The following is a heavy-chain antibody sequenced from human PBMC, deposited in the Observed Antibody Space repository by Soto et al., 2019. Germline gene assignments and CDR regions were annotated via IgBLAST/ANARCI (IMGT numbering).Heavy chain of an antibody. CDR2: IYYSGST. CDR1: RSY. J-gene: IGHJ3*02. Sequence: RSYWSSFQQPPGKGLEWIGYIYYSGSTNYNPSLKSRVTISVDTSKNQFSLKLSSVTAADTAAYYCATRGILNEAFDIWGQGTMVTVSS. CDR3: ATRGILNEAFDI. V-gene: IGHV4-59*08. D-gene: IGHD3-16*01.